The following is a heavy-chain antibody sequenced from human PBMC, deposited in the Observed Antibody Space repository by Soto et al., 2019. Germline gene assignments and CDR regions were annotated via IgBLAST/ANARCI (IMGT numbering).Heavy chain of an antibody. CDR3: ARVGYYYDSSGYYLSFDY. D-gene: IGHD3-22*01. CDR2: IYYSGST. CDR1: GGSMSSSHY. J-gene: IGHJ4*02. Sequence: PSETLSLTCTVSGGSMSSSHYWTWIRQSPGKGLEWIGYIYYSGSTNYNPSLKSRVTISVDTSKNQFSLKLSSVTAADTAVYYCARVGYYYDSSGYYLSFDYWGQGTLVTVSS. V-gene: IGHV4-59*08.